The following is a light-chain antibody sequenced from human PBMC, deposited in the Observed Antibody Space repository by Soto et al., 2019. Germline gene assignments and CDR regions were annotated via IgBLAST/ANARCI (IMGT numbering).Light chain of an antibody. V-gene: IGLV2-14*01. J-gene: IGLJ3*02. CDR2: EVR. CDR1: MRDVGAYNL. CDR3: GAYTARSSLV. Sequence: QSALTQPASVSGSAGQSITISCSGTMRDVGAYNLVSWYQQHPGTAPKLIIYEVRNRPSGISSRFSGSRSGTTASLTISGLQSEDEGEYYCGAYTARSSLVFGGGAQGTVL.